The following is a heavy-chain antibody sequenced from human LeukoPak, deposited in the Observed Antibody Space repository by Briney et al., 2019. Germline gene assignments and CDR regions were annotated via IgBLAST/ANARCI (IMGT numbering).Heavy chain of an antibody. D-gene: IGHD6-13*01. CDR2: IYYSGST. J-gene: IGHJ4*02. V-gene: IGHV4-39*01. CDR1: GGSISKSSYY. Sequence: SETLSLTCSVSGGSISKSSYYWGWTRQPPGKGLEWIGSIYYSGSTYYNPSLKSRVPISVDTSRNQFSLKLGSVIAADTAVYYCAIYGSIATGAFTYWGQGTLVTVSS. CDR3: AIYGSIATGAFTY.